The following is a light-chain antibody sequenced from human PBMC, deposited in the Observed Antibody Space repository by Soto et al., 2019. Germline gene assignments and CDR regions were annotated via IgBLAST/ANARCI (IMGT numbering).Light chain of an antibody. Sequence: DIQMTQSPSTLSASVGDRVTITCRASQSISSWLAWYQQKPGKAPKLLIYKASSLESGVPSRFSGSGSGTEFTLTISSLQPEDFSTYYCQQYNSYSYTFGQGTKLEIK. V-gene: IGKV1-5*03. J-gene: IGKJ2*01. CDR1: QSISSW. CDR3: QQYNSYSYT. CDR2: KAS.